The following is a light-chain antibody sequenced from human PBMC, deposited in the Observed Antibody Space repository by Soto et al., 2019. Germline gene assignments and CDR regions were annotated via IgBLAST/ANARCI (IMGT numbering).Light chain of an antibody. J-gene: IGLJ1*01. CDR2: EGS. Sequence: QSALTQPASVSGSPGQSITISCTGTSSDVGSYNLVSWYQQHPGKAPKPMIYEGSKRPSGVSNRFSGSKSGNTASLTISGLQAEDEADYYCCSYAVSSTWVFGTGTKLTVL. CDR3: CSYAVSSTWV. V-gene: IGLV2-23*01. CDR1: SSDVGSYNL.